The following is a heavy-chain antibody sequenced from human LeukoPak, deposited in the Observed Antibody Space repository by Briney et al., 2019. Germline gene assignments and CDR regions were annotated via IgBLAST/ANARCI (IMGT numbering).Heavy chain of an antibody. D-gene: IGHD2-2*03. J-gene: IGHJ4*02. CDR1: GFTFSSYA. CDR3: ARDGYCSSTGCSAYFFDS. CDR2: ISYDGTNK. V-gene: IGHV3-30-3*01. Sequence: GGSLRLSCAASGFTFSSYAMHWVRQAPGRGLHWVAVISYDGTNKYYADSVKGRFTISRDNSKNTLYLQLNSLRPEDTALYYCARDGYCSSTGCSAYFFDSWGQGTLVTVSS.